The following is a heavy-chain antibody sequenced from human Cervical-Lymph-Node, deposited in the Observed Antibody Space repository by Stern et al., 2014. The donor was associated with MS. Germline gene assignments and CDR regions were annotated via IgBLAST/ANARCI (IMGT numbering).Heavy chain of an antibody. CDR1: GDTFNRHG. CDR2: IIPATTTA. Sequence: QVQLMQSGAEVKKPGSSLKISCEVSGDTFNRHGVSWVRQAPGQGLEWMGGIIPATTTAGYAQKFQGRVTLTVDEFTRTVYMEMSSLTFEDTAVYYCARESKDGYNFDFWGQGTLVTVSS. V-gene: IGHV1-69*01. D-gene: IGHD5-24*01. CDR3: ARESKDGYNFDF. J-gene: IGHJ4*02.